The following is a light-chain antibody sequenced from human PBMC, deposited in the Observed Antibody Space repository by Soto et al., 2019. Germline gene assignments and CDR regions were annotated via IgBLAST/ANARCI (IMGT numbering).Light chain of an antibody. CDR1: QYINTR. CDR3: HQRQSWPRT. J-gene: IGKJ1*01. CDR2: QTS. V-gene: IGKV3-11*01. Sequence: EIVLTQSPATLPSFPGDRVTLSCRASQYINTRLAWYQHRPGQAPRLLIYQTSIRAAGIPARFSASGSGTDFTLTISGVQPEDFALYYCHQRQSWPRTFGQGTKVDI.